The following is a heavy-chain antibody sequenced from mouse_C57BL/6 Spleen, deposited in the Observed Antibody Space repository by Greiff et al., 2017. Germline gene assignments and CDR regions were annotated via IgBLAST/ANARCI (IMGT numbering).Heavy chain of an antibody. J-gene: IGHJ2*01. CDR1: GYTFTSYW. CDR2: IDPSDSDT. Sequence: QVQLQQPGAELVRPGSSVKLSCKASGYTFTSYWMHWVKQRPIQGLEWIGNIDPSDSDTHYNQKFKDKATLTVDKSSSTAYMQLSSLTSEDSAVYYCARLTGYSTFDYWGQGTTLTVSS. D-gene: IGHD2-5*01. CDR3: ARLTGYSTFDY. V-gene: IGHV1-52*01.